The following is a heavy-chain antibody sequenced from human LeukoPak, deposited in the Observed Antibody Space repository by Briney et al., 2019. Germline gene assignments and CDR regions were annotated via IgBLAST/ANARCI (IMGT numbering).Heavy chain of an antibody. D-gene: IGHD2-15*01. J-gene: IGHJ4*02. V-gene: IGHV4-39*01. CDR2: ISYSGST. Sequence: SETLSRTCTVSGGSISSSSYFWGWIRQPPGKGLEWIGSISYSGSTYYNPSLKSRVTISVGTSRNQFSLKLNSVTAADTAVYYCARSVNIVVEYYFDYWGQGTLVTVSS. CDR1: GGSISSSSYF. CDR3: ARSVNIVVEYYFDY.